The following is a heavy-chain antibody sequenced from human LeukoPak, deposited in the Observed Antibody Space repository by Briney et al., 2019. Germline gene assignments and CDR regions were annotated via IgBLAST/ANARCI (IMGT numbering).Heavy chain of an antibody. CDR3: ARDGVFDY. Sequence: ASVKVSCKASGFTFSSYWMHWVRQAPGQGLEWLGLINPAGTITVFARKFQGRATVTRDTSASTVYMELSSLTSEDTAVYYCARDGVFDYWGQGTLVTVSS. J-gene: IGHJ4*02. CDR1: GFTFSSYW. CDR2: INPAGTIT. D-gene: IGHD3-10*01. V-gene: IGHV1-46*01.